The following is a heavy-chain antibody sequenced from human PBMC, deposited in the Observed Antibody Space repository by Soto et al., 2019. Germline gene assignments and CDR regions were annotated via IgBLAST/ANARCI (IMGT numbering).Heavy chain of an antibody. CDR3: ARGGNYLFDY. CDR1: GGSISSGDW. J-gene: IGHJ4*02. Sequence: SETLSLTCAVSGGSISSGDWWSWVRQPPGKGLEWIGEISLIGSTNYNPSLTNRVAISVDTSKNQFSLMLSSVTAADTAVYYCARGGNYLFDYWGQGTLVTVSS. V-gene: IGHV4-4*02. D-gene: IGHD4-4*01. CDR2: ISLIGST.